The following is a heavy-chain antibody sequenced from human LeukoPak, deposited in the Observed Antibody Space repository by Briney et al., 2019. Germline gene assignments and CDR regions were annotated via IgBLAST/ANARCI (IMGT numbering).Heavy chain of an antibody. V-gene: IGHV3-72*01. J-gene: IGHJ4*02. Sequence: GGSLRLSCAASGFTFSDHYMDWVRQAPGKGLEWVGRARNKANRYTTEYAASVKGRFTISRDESKNSLHLQMNSLKTEDTAVYYCSTYYYDSSGYYRDYWGQGTLVTVSS. CDR2: ARNKANRYTT. D-gene: IGHD3-22*01. CDR1: GFTFSDHY. CDR3: STYYYDSSGYYRDY.